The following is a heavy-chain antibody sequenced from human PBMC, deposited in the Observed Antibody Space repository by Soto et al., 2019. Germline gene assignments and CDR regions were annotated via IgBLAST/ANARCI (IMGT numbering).Heavy chain of an antibody. CDR3: ARAAVKLGATLFDS. Sequence: LSLTCAVSGGSLRGHYWSWIRQSPEKGLEWIGEINHSGFTNYNPALKSRVTISRDASKNQFSLRLSSMTAADSAVYFCARAAVKLGATLFDSWGPGTLVTVSS. J-gene: IGHJ4*02. V-gene: IGHV4-34*01. CDR2: INHSGFT. D-gene: IGHD1-26*01. CDR1: GGSLRGHY.